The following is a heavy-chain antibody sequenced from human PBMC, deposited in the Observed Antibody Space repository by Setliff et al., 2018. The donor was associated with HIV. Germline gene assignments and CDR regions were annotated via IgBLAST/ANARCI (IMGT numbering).Heavy chain of an antibody. CDR3: ARVSCSSWYSIPLYYYYSMYV. V-gene: IGHV4-34*01. J-gene: IGHJ6*03. D-gene: IGHD6-13*01. Sequence: SETLSLTCAVYGGSFSGYCWSWIRQPPGKGLEWIGEMQHSGRTNYNPSLRSRVTTSVDTSKSQFSLKLSSVTAADTAVYYCARVSCSSWYSIPLYYYYSMYVWGKGTTVTVSS. CDR2: MQHSGRT. CDR1: GGSFSGYC.